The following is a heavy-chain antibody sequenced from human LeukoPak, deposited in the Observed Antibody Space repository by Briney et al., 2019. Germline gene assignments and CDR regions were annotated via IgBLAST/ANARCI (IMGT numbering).Heavy chain of an antibody. Sequence: SVKVSCKASGGTFSSYAISWVRQAPGQGLEWMGRIIPILGIANYAQKFQGRVTITADKSTSTAYMELSSLRSEDTAVYYCARTGYTSRWAIDYWGQGTLVTVSS. V-gene: IGHV1-69*04. CDR2: IIPILGIA. J-gene: IGHJ4*02. CDR1: GGTFSSYA. CDR3: ARTGYTSRWAIDY. D-gene: IGHD6-13*01.